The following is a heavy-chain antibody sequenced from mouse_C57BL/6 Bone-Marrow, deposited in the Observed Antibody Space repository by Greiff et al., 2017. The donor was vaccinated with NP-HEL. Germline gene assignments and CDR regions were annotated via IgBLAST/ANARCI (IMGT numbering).Heavy chain of an antibody. CDR3: TRLDGHYYGSSYHFAY. CDR2: IYPGNSDT. V-gene: IGHV1-5*01. CDR1: GYTFTSYW. J-gene: IGHJ3*01. D-gene: IGHD1-1*01. Sequence: EVKLQESGTVLARPGASVKMSCKTSGYTFTSYWMHWVKQRPGQGLEWIGAIYPGNSDTSYNQKFKGKAKLTAVTSASTAYMELSSLTNEDSAVYYCTRLDGHYYGSSYHFAYWGQGTLVTVSA.